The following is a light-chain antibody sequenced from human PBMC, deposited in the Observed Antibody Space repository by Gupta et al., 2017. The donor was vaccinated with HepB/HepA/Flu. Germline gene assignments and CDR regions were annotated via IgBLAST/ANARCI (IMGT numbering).Light chain of an antibody. J-gene: IGLJ2*01. CDR3: SSYTSSSTLV. V-gene: IGLV2-14*03. CDR1: SSDVGGYKY. CDR2: DVS. Sequence: QSALTQPASVSGSPGQSITLSCTGTSSDVGGYKYVSWYQQHPGKAPKLMIYDVSNPPSGVSNRFSGSKSGNAASLTISGLQAEDEADYCCSSYTSSSTLVFGGGTKLTVL.